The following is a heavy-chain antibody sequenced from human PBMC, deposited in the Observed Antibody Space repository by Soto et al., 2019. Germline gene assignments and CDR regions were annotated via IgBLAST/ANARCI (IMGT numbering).Heavy chain of an antibody. J-gene: IGHJ4*02. CDR2: ISYDGSNK. CDR3: ARDHEGASDFDY. D-gene: IGHD1-26*01. V-gene: IGHV3-30-3*01. Sequence: QVQLVESGGGVVQPGRSLRLSCAASGFTFSSYAMHWVRQAPGKGLEWVAVISYDGSNKYYADSVKGRFTISRDNSKNTLYLQMNSLRAEDTAVYYCARDHEGASDFDYWGQGTLVTVSS. CDR1: GFTFSSYA.